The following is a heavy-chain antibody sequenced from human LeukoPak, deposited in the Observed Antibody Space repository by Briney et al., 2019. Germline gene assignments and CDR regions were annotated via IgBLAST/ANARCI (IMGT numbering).Heavy chain of an antibody. V-gene: IGHV4-39*07. J-gene: IGHJ6*03. Sequence: SETLSLTCTVSGGSISSSTYYWGWIRQPPGKGLEWIGSISYSGSTYYNPSLKSRVTISVDTSKNQFSLKLSSVTAADTAVYYCTAGVADYYYYYYMDVWGKGTTVTVSS. D-gene: IGHD6-19*01. CDR2: ISYSGST. CDR1: GGSISSSTYY. CDR3: TAGVADYYYYYYMDV.